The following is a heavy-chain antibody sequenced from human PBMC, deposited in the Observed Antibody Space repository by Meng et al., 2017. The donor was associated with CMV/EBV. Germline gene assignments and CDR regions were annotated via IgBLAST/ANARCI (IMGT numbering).Heavy chain of an antibody. CDR3: ARDGNSYYYYYGMDV. V-gene: IGHV1-8*01. CDR1: GYTFTSYD. D-gene: IGHD4-23*01. Sequence: ASVKVSCKASGYTFTSYDINWVRQATGQGLEWMGWMNPNSGNTGYAQKFQGRVTMTRNTSISTAYMELSSLRSEDTAVYYCARDGNSYYYYYGMDVWGQGTTVTDSS. J-gene: IGHJ6*02. CDR2: MNPNSGNT.